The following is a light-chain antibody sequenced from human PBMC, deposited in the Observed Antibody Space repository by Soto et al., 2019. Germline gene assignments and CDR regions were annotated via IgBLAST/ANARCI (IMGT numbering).Light chain of an antibody. V-gene: IGKV1-39*01. J-gene: IGKJ4*01. CDR3: QQAYHVALP. CDR2: APS. CDR1: QSISNY. Sequence: DIQMTHSPSSLSASVGDRVTITSRASQSISNYLNWYQQKPGKAPKLLIYAPSSLHSGVRSRFSGRGYGTAGNLTIISLQPEDVATYYCQQAYHVALPFGGGTKVEIK.